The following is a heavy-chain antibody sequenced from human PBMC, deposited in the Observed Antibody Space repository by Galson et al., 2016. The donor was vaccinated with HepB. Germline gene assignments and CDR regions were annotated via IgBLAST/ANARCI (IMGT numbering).Heavy chain of an antibody. CDR2: INWSGSST. V-gene: IGHV3-20*04. CDR3: ARESGNFGGGYIYFDS. J-gene: IGHJ4*02. CDR1: GFSFHDHG. D-gene: IGHD3-10*01. Sequence: SLRLSCAVSGFSFHDHGMGWVRQAPGKGLEWVSGINWSGSSTSYANSVKGRFTISRDNAKNSLYLQMNSLTVEDTALYYGARESGNFGGGYIYFDSWGQGTLVTVSS.